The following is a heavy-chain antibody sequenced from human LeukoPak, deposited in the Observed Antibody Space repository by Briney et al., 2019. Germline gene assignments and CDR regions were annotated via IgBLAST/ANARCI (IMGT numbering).Heavy chain of an antibody. CDR3: ARGYFDWSPPDY. V-gene: IGHV1-69*13. D-gene: IGHD3-9*01. CDR2: IIPIFGTA. J-gene: IGHJ4*02. CDR1: GGTFSSYA. Sequence: ASVKVSCKASGGTFSSYAISWVRQAPGQELEWMGGIIPIFGTANYAQKFQGRVTITADESTSTAYMELSSLRSEDTAVYYCARGYFDWSPPDYWGQGTLVTVSS.